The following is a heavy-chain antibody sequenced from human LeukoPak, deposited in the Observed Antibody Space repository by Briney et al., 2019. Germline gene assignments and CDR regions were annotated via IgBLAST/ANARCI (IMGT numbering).Heavy chain of an antibody. CDR2: MNPNSGYT. CDR1: GYTLTTYD. J-gene: IGHJ4*02. D-gene: IGHD6-19*01. Sequence: ASVKVSCKASGYTLTTYDINWVRQATGQGLEWTGWMNPNSGYTGYAQKFQGRVTITRDTSISTAYMELSSLRSEDTAVYYCARVAGSIDYWGQGTLVTVSS. CDR3: ARVAGSIDY. V-gene: IGHV1-8*03.